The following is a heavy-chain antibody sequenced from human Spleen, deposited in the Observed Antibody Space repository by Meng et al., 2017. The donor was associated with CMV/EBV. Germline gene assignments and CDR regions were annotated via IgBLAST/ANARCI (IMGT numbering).Heavy chain of an antibody. Sequence: LVQSGAEVRTPGTSMTGSCKASGYSFPDYYIHWVRQAPGQGLEWMGWINPNSEATRYPQNFQGRVTMTRDTSITTAYMELNRLTSDDTAVYYCARDNAGNSFEYWGQGTLVTVSS. CDR3: ARDNAGNSFEY. D-gene: IGHD6-13*01. V-gene: IGHV1-2*02. CDR2: INPNSEAT. CDR1: GYSFPDYY. J-gene: IGHJ4*02.